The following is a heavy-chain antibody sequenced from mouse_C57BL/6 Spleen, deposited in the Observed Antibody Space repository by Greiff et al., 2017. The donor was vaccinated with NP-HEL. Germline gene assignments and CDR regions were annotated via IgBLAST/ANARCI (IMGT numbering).Heavy chain of an antibody. CDR3: ARGIITTVVCNWYFEV. J-gene: IGHJ1*03. CDR1: GYTFTSYW. CDR2: IYPGSGST. D-gene: IGHD1-1*01. V-gene: IGHV1-55*01. Sequence: QVQLQQPGAELVKPGASVKMSCKASGYTFTSYWITWVKQRPGQGLEWIGDIYPGSGSTNYNEKFKSKATLTVDTSSSTAYMQLSSLTSEDSAVYYCARGIITTVVCNWYFEVWGTGTTVTVSS.